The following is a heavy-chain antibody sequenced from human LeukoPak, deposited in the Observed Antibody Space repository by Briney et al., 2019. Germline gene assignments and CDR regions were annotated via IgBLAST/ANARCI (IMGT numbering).Heavy chain of an antibody. D-gene: IGHD5-18*01. V-gene: IGHV4-59*01. CDR3: ARGQYSYGYYPYYYGMDV. J-gene: IGHJ6*02. CDR2: IYYSGST. Sequence: SETLSLTCTVSGGSISSYYWSWIRQPPGKGLEWIGYIYYSGSTNYNPSLKSRVTISVDTSKNRFSLKLSSVTAAATAVYYCARGQYSYGYYPYYYGMDVWGQGTTVTVSS. CDR1: GGSISSYY.